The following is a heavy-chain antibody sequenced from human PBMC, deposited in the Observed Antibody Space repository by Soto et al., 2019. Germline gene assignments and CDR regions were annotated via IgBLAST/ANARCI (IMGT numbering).Heavy chain of an antibody. Sequence: PGGSLRLSCAASGFTFSSYAMSWVRQAPGKGLEWVSAISGSGGSTYYADSVKGRFTISRDNSKNTLYLQMNSLRAEDTAVYYCAKDPVPVVPAAIRGPLGYFDYWGQGTLVTVSS. CDR3: AKDPVPVVPAAIRGPLGYFDY. D-gene: IGHD2-2*02. CDR1: GFTFSSYA. V-gene: IGHV3-23*01. J-gene: IGHJ4*02. CDR2: ISGSGGST.